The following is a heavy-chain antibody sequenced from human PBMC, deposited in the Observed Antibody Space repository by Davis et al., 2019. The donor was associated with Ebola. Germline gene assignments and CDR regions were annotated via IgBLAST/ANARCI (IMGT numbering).Heavy chain of an antibody. V-gene: IGHV6-1*01. Sequence: SETLSLTCAISGYSVSSNSAAWNWIRQSPSRGLEWLGRTYYRSKWYNDYAVSVKSRITINPDTSKNQFSLQLNSVTPEDTAVYYCARDRGIAVAGNYYFDYWGQGTLVTVSS. D-gene: IGHD6-19*01. CDR2: TYYRSKWYN. CDR3: ARDRGIAVAGNYYFDY. CDR1: GYSVSSNSAA. J-gene: IGHJ4*02.